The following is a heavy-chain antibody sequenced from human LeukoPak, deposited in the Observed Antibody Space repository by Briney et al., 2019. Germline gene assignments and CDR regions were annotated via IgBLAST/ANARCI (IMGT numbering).Heavy chain of an antibody. J-gene: IGHJ4*02. V-gene: IGHV3-11*01. CDR1: GFTFSDYY. CDR2: IGGSGTTI. Sequence: GGSLRLSCAASGFTFSDYYMSWIRQAPGKGLEWVSYIGGSGTTIFYARSVKGRFTISRDNAKNSLYLQMNSLRAEDTAVYYCARFAGSGSYYIDYWGQGTLITVSS. CDR3: ARFAGSGSYYIDY. D-gene: IGHD3-10*01.